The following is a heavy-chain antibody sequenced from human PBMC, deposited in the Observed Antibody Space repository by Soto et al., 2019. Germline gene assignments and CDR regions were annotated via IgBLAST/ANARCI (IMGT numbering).Heavy chain of an antibody. CDR3: ARDASGEGCSGGKCYYFDY. D-gene: IGHD2-15*01. Sequence: QVQVVESGGGLVKPGGSLRLSCAASGFTFSDFFMSWVRQAPGKGLEWIAYISGSGSTIRYADSVKGRITISRDNAKNSVSLQMHSLRAEDTAVYYCARDASGEGCSGGKCYYFDYWGLGTLVTVSS. V-gene: IGHV3-11*01. CDR2: ISGSGSTI. J-gene: IGHJ4*02. CDR1: GFTFSDFF.